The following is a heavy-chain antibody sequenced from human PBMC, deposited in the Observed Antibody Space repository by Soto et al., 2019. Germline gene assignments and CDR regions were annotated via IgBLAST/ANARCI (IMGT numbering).Heavy chain of an antibody. V-gene: IGHV1-18*01. D-gene: IGHD4-4*01. CDR1: GYTFTSYG. Sequence: ASVKVSCKASGYTFTSYGISLVRQAPGQGLEWVGWIHTYNVNTNFAQKLQGRVTLTTDTSTNTAYTELRSLRSDETAVYYCTRDSDYIIDYWGQGTLVNVFS. CDR3: TRDSDYIIDY. CDR2: IHTYNVNT. J-gene: IGHJ4*02.